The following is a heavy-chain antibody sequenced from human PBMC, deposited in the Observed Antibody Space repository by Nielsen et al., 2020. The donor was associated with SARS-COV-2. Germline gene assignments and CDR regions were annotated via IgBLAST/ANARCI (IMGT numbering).Heavy chain of an antibody. D-gene: IGHD5-18*01. CDR1: GFTFSSYG. Sequence: GESLKISCAASGFTFSSYGMHWVRQAPGKGLEWVAVISYDGSNKYYADSVKGRFTISRDNSKNTLYLQMNSLRAEDTAVYYCARDSGDTAMNYYYYYGMDVWGQGTTVTVSS. J-gene: IGHJ6*02. CDR2: ISYDGSNK. V-gene: IGHV3-30*03. CDR3: ARDSGDTAMNYYYYYGMDV.